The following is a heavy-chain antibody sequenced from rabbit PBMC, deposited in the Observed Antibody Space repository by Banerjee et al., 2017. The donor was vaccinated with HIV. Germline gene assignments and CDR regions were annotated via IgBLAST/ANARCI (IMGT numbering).Heavy chain of an antibody. J-gene: IGHJ4*01. CDR3: ASGYSDIVFNL. Sequence: QEQLKETGGGLVQPGGSLTLSCKASGFDFSSYYMCWVRQAPGKGLEWIACINASSGNTVYASWAKGRFTISKTSSTTVTLQMTSLTAADTATYFCASGYSDIVFNLWGPGTLVTVS. D-gene: IGHD1-1*01. V-gene: IGHV1S45*01. CDR1: GFDFSSYY. CDR2: INASSGNT.